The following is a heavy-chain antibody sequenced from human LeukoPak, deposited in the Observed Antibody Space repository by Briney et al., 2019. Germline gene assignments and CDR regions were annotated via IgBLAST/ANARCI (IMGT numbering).Heavy chain of an antibody. J-gene: IGHJ4*02. CDR3: ARASSYWYGY. Sequence: HPGGSLRLTCVVSGFTLSSYAMHWVRQAPGKGLEYVSAISSNGGSTYYANSVKGRFTISRDNSKNTLYLQMGSLRVEDMAVYYCARASSYWYGYWGQGTLVTV. CDR2: ISSNGGST. CDR1: GFTLSSYA. D-gene: IGHD2-8*02. V-gene: IGHV3-64*01.